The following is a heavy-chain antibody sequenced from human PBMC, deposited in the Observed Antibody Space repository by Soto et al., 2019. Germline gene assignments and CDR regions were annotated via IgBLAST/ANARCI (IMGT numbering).Heavy chain of an antibody. CDR1: GYTFTSYA. V-gene: IGHV1-3*01. Sequence: ASVKVSCKASGYTFTSYAMHWVRQAPGQRLEWMGWINAGNGNTKYSQKFQGRVTITRDTSAGTAYMELSSLRSEDTAVYYCARATTKASYSSGSLGYWGQGTLVTVSS. D-gene: IGHD6-19*01. CDR2: INAGNGNT. CDR3: ARATTKASYSSGSLGY. J-gene: IGHJ4*02.